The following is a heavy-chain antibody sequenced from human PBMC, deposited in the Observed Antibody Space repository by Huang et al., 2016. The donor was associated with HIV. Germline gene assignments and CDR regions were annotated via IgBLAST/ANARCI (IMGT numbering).Heavy chain of an antibody. CDR3: ARHGRVAGRYYNNMDV. D-gene: IGHD1-26*01. V-gene: IGHV4-39*01. CDR1: GGSISSSSYA. Sequence: LQLQEPGPGLVMSSVTLSPLCTVSGGSISSSSYAWGWIRQPPGKGPECMGGINYSGNTSYNPPLKSRITMSVDTSKNQFSMKVNSVTAADTAVYYCARHGRVAGRYYNNMDVWGRGTTVTISS. CDR2: INYSGNT. J-gene: IGHJ6*02.